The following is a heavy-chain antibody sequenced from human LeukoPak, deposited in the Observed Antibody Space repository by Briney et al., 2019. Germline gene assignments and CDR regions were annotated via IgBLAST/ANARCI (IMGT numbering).Heavy chain of an antibody. V-gene: IGHV3-48*03. J-gene: IGHJ4*02. Sequence: PGGSLRLSCAASGFTFSSYEMNWVRQAPGKGLEWVSYISSSGSTIYYADSVKGRFTISRDNPKNSLYLQMNSLRAEDTAVDYCASAYCDTSGPPYYFDYWGQGTLVTVSS. CDR2: ISSSGSTI. CDR3: ASAYCDTSGPPYYFDY. D-gene: IGHD3-22*01. CDR1: GFTFSSYE.